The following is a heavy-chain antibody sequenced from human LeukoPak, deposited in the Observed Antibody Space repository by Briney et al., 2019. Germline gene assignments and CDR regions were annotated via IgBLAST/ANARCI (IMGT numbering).Heavy chain of an antibody. CDR1: GFTFSSYW. Sequence: PGGSLRLSCAASGFTFSSYWMSWVRQAPGEGLEWVANIKQDGSEKYYVDSVKGRFTISRDNAKNSLYLQMNGLRAEDTAVYYCARRMTTVTAYFDYWGQGTLVTVSS. CDR3: ARRMTTVTAYFDY. CDR2: IKQDGSEK. V-gene: IGHV3-7*01. J-gene: IGHJ4*02. D-gene: IGHD4-11*01.